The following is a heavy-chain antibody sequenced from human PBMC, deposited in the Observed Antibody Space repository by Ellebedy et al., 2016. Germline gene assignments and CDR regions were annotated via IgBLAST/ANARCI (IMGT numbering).Heavy chain of an antibody. V-gene: IGHV3-53*01. CDR2: IYSGGAT. J-gene: IGHJ2*01. D-gene: IGHD3-22*01. CDR1: GFTVSNNY. Sequence: GGSLRLSCAASGFTVSNNYMSWVRQAPGKGLEWVSAIYSGGATYYADSVKGRFTISRDNSKNTLYLQMNSLRAEDTAEYYCGKFYYDSSGTHWYFDLWGRGTLVTVSS. CDR3: GKFYYDSSGTHWYFDL.